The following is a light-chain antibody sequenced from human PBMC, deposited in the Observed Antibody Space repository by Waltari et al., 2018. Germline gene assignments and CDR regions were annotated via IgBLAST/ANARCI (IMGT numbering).Light chain of an antibody. CDR1: SSNIGSNT. Sequence: QSVLTQPPSASGTPGQRVTISCSGSSSNIGSNTVNWYQLLPGTAPKLLIYSHNQRPSGVPDRFSGSKSGTSASLAISGLQSEDEADYYCAAWDDTLSGPVFGGGTKLTVL. V-gene: IGLV1-44*01. J-gene: IGLJ2*01. CDR2: SHN. CDR3: AAWDDTLSGPV.